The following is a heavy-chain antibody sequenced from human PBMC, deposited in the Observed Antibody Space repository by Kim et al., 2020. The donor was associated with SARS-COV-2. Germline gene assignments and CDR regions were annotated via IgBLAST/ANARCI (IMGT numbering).Heavy chain of an antibody. V-gene: IGHV3-7*01. J-gene: IGHJ4*02. CDR1: GFTFSSYW. CDR2: IKQDGSEK. D-gene: IGHD2-15*01. Sequence: GGSLRLSCAASGFTFSSYWMSWVRQAPGKGLEWVANIKQDGSEKYYVDSVKGRFTISRDNAKNSLYLQMNSLRAEDTAVYYCARGSVVAATEFDYWGQGTLVTVSS. CDR3: ARGSVVAATEFDY.